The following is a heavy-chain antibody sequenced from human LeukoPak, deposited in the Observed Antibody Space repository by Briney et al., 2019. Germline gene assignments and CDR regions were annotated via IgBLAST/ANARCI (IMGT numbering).Heavy chain of an antibody. Sequence: PVGSLRPSSAPSGFTFSRDAMSSVPETPREGQECVLAISGSGGSKYYADSVKGRFTIPRDNSKNTLYLQMNSLRAEDTAVYYCAKDLGLELRPFDYWGQGTLVTVSS. CDR2: ISGSGGSK. CDR3: AKDLGLELRPFDY. V-gene: IGHV3-23*01. CDR1: GFTFSRDA. J-gene: IGHJ4*02. D-gene: IGHD1-26*01.